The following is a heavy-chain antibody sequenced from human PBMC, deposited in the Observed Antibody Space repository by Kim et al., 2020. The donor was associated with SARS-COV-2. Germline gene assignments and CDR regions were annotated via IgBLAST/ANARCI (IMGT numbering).Heavy chain of an antibody. V-gene: IGHV3-23*01. J-gene: IGHJ4*02. Sequence: GGSLRLSCAASGFTFRSYAMIWVRQAPGKGLEWVSAISRSAIATYYADSVKGRFTISRDNSKNTLYLQMNSLRVEDTAVYYCAKIPGESCSGGNCYFDYWGQRTLVTVSS. CDR2: ISRSAIAT. D-gene: IGHD2-15*01. CDR1: GFTFRSYA. CDR3: AKIPGESCSGGNCYFDY.